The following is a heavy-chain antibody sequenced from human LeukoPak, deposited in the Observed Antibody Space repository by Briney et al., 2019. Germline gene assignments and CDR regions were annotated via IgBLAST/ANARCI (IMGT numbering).Heavy chain of an antibody. J-gene: IGHJ6*03. D-gene: IGHD6-13*01. V-gene: IGHV4-39*01. CDR3: ARPYSSQYYYYYMDV. Sequence: PSETLSLTCTVAGGSISSSSYYWGWIRQPPGNGLEWIGSIYYSGSTYYNPSLKSRVTISVDTSKNQFSLKLSSVTAADTAVYYCARPYSSQYYYYYMDVWGKGTTVTVSS. CDR2: IYYSGST. CDR1: GGSISSSSYY.